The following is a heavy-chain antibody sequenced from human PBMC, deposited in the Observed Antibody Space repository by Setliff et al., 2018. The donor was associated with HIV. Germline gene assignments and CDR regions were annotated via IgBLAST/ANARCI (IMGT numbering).Heavy chain of an antibody. CDR1: GYNFTIYW. V-gene: IGHV5-51*01. CDR2: IYPGDSDT. D-gene: IGHD6-19*01. Sequence: GESLKISCKGSGYNFTIYWIGWVRQMPGKGLEWMGIIYPGDSDTRYSPSFQGQVTISADKSISTAYLQWSSLRAEDAAVYYCAKDHSSGWHYYFDYWGQGTLVTVSS. J-gene: IGHJ4*02. CDR3: AKDHSSGWHYYFDY.